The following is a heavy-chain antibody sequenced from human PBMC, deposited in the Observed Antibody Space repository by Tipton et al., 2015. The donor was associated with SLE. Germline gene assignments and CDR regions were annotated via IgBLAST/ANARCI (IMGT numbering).Heavy chain of an antibody. D-gene: IGHD2-2*01. CDR2: IYYSGTT. Sequence: TLSLTCSVSGDSITAYYWSWIRQPPGKGLEVIGYIYYSGTTHYNPSLKSRLTMSVDTTKNLFSLELSSVTAADTAVYYCARLPLTSHHYFDFWGQGTLVTVSS. V-gene: IGHV4-59*12. CDR1: GDSITAYY. CDR3: ARLPLTSHHYFDF. J-gene: IGHJ4*02.